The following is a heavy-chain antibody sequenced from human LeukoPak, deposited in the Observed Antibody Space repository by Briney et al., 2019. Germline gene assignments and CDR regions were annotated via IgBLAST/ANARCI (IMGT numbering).Heavy chain of an antibody. J-gene: IGHJ5*02. CDR3: ASLEPGYCSSTSCYTGGLDP. CDR2: IKQDGSEK. Sequence: GGSLRLSCAASGFTFSSYWMSWVRQAPGKGLEWVANIKQDGSEKYYVDSVKGRFTISRDNAKNSLYLQMNSLRAEDTAVYYCASLEPGYCSSTSCYTGGLDPWGQGTLVTVSS. V-gene: IGHV3-7*03. D-gene: IGHD2-2*02. CDR1: GFTFSSYW.